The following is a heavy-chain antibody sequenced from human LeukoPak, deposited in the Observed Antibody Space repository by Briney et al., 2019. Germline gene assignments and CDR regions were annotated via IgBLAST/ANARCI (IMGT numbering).Heavy chain of an antibody. CDR1: GFTFSSYA. Sequence: GGSLRLSCAASGFTFSSYAMSWVRQAPGKGLEWVSAISGSGGSTYYADSVKGRFTISRDNSKNTLYLQMNSLRAEDTAVYYCAKLTTYYYDSSGYARAFDFRGQGTMVTVSS. CDR3: AKLTTYYYDSSGYARAFDF. J-gene: IGHJ3*01. V-gene: IGHV3-23*01. CDR2: ISGSGGST. D-gene: IGHD3-22*01.